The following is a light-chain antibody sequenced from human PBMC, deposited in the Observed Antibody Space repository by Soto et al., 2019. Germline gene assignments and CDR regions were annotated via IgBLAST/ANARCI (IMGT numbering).Light chain of an antibody. Sequence: EIVMTQSPATLSLSPGERATLSCRASQSVGKYLVWYQQKPGQAPRLLXYDASNRANGIPARFSGSGSGTDLTHTISSLEPEDVAVYDCQQRGNRPPWTFGQGTKVDIK. CDR2: DAS. CDR1: QSVGKY. J-gene: IGKJ1*01. CDR3: QQRGNRPPWT. V-gene: IGKV3-11*01.